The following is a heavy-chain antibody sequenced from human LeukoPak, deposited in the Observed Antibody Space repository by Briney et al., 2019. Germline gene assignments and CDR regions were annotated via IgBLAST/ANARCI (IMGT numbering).Heavy chain of an antibody. CDR1: GFTFISSA. CDR2: ISASGGST. J-gene: IGHJ4*02. V-gene: IGHV3-23*01. CDR3: AKASEFGEPRYFDY. D-gene: IGHD3-10*01. Sequence: GGSLRLSCAASGFTFISSAMSWVRQVPGKGLEWVSGISASGGSTSYADSVRGRFTISRDNSKNTLYVQMNSLRDEDTAVYYCAKASEFGEPRYFDYWGQGTLVTVSS.